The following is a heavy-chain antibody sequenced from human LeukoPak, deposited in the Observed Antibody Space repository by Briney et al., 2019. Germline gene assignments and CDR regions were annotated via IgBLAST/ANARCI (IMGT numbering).Heavy chain of an antibody. Sequence: PSETLSLTCTVSGGSLSSYYWSWIRQPPGKGLEWIGYIYYSGSTNYNPSLKSRVTISVDRSKNQFSLKLSSVTAADTAVYYCARGYCSSTSCYGYFDYWGQGTLVTVSS. J-gene: IGHJ4*02. CDR1: GGSLSSYY. V-gene: IGHV4-59*12. CDR2: IYYSGST. CDR3: ARGYCSSTSCYGYFDY. D-gene: IGHD2-2*01.